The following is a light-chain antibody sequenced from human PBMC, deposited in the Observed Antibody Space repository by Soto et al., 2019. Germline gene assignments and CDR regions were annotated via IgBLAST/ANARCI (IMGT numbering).Light chain of an antibody. V-gene: IGLV2-8*01. CDR1: SSDVGGYNY. CDR2: EVF. Sequence: QSALTQPPSASGSPGQSVTISCTGTSSDVGGYNYVSWYQQHPGKAPKLMIYEVFKRPSGVPDRFSGSKSGNTASLTVSGLQAEDEADYYCSSHAGSNTLAFGGGTNSPS. CDR3: SSHAGSNTLA. J-gene: IGLJ3*02.